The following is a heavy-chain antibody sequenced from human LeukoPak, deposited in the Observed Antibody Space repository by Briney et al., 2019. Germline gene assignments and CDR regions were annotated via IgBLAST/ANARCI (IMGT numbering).Heavy chain of an antibody. Sequence: GGSLRLSCVASGIIFSSYGMHWVRQAPGKGLEWVAFIRYDGSNKYYTDSVKGRFTISRDNSKNTLYLQMNSLRDEDTAVYYCANVGSGWYGVDYWGQGTLVTVSS. CDR1: GIIFSSYG. CDR2: IRYDGSNK. CDR3: ANVGSGWYGVDY. D-gene: IGHD6-19*01. J-gene: IGHJ4*02. V-gene: IGHV3-30*02.